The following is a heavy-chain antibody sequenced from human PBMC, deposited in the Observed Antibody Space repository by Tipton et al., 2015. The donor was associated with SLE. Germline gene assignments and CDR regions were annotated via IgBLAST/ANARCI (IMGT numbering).Heavy chain of an antibody. J-gene: IGHJ6*03. V-gene: IGHV4-59*01. CDR1: GDSLIKYY. Sequence: TLSLTCIVSGDSLIKYYWNWFRQSPGKRLEWIGYVFYTGSTNYNPSFKSRVTISVDTSKNQFSLNLSSVTAADTAIYYCARVGYSGTSPYYYYYMDVWGKGTTVTVSS. CDR2: VFYTGST. D-gene: IGHD1-26*01. CDR3: ARVGYSGTSPYYYYYMDV.